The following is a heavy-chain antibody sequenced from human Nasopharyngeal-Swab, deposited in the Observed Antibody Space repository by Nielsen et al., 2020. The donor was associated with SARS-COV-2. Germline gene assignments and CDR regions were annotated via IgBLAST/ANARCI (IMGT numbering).Heavy chain of an antibody. J-gene: IGHJ6*03. Sequence: SETLSLTCAISGDSVSSSSAAWNWIRQSPSRGHEWLGRTYYRSKWYNDYAVSVKSRITINPDTSKNQFSLHLNSVTPEDTAVYYCARARGAYGDYYYYYYTDVWGKGTTVTVSS. CDR2: TYYRSKWYN. D-gene: IGHD4-17*01. CDR1: GDSVSSSSAA. V-gene: IGHV6-1*01. CDR3: ARARGAYGDYYYYYYTDV.